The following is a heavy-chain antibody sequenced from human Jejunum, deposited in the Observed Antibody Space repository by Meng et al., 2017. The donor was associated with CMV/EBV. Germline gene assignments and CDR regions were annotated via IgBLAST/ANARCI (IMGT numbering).Heavy chain of an antibody. Sequence: GFPFSSYWMYWVRQTPGKGLVYISRIDGDGGNTDYADSVKGRFTISRDNAKNTLYLQMSSLTAEDTAVYYCARQLVTDFWNAIDYWGRGTLVTVSS. V-gene: IGHV3-74*01. D-gene: IGHD3-3*01. CDR2: IDGDGGNT. CDR1: GFPFSSYW. J-gene: IGHJ4*02. CDR3: ARQLVTDFWNAIDY.